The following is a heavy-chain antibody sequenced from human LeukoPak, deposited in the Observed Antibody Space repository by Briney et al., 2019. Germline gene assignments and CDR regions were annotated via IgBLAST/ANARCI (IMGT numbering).Heavy chain of an antibody. Sequence: GGSLRLSCAASGFTFSSYAMHWVRQAPGKGLEWVAVISYDGSNKYYADSVKGRFTISRDNSKNTLYLQMNSLRAEDTAVYYCAREDYFDWLPDYWGQGTLVTVSS. J-gene: IGHJ4*02. CDR3: AREDYFDWLPDY. CDR1: GFTFSSYA. CDR2: ISYDGSNK. V-gene: IGHV3-30*04. D-gene: IGHD3-9*01.